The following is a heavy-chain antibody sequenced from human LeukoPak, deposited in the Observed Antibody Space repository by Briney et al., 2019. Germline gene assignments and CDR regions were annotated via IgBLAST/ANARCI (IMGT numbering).Heavy chain of an antibody. CDR3: ARGLVHDTSGYYSDY. CDR1: GFTISAFW. D-gene: IGHD3-22*01. CDR2: INSDDSRT. J-gene: IGHJ4*02. V-gene: IGHV3-74*01. Sequence: PGGSLRLSCAASGFTISAFWVHWVRQAPGRGLVWVSRINSDDSRTTYADSVKGRFTISRDNAKNTLYLQMNSLRAEDTAVYYCARGLVHDTSGYYSDYWGQGTLVTVSS.